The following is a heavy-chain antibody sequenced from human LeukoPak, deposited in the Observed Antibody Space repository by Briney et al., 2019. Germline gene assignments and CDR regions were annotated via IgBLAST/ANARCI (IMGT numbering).Heavy chain of an antibody. V-gene: IGHV4-39*01. CDR2: VLYSGTT. D-gene: IGHD4-17*01. J-gene: IGHJ4*02. Sequence: SETLSLTCSVSGGSISSSTYYWGWIRQPPGKGLEWIGYVLYSGTTYYNPSLKSRLTISVDTSKNQFSLKLSSVTAADTAVYYCATPLRNGDYLAYWGQGTLVTVSS. CDR3: ATPLRNGDYLAY. CDR1: GGSISSSTYY.